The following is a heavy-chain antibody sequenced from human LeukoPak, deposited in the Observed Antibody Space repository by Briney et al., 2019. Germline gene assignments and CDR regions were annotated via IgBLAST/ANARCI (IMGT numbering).Heavy chain of an antibody. CDR1: GFTVSNNY. CDR3: ARRSGIAVAGAFDY. CDR2: ISGSGDSA. V-gene: IGHV3-23*01. Sequence: QSGGSLRLSCAASGFTVSNNYMSWVRQAPGKGLEWVSGISGSGDSAYYADSVKGRFTISRDNSKNTLYLQMNSLRAEDTAVYYCARRSGIAVAGAFDYWGQGTLVTVSS. D-gene: IGHD6-19*01. J-gene: IGHJ4*02.